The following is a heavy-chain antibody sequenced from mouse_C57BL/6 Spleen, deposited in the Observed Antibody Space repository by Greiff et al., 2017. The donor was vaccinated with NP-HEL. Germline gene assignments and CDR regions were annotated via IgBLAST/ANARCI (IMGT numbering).Heavy chain of an antibody. J-gene: IGHJ2*01. CDR1: GYAFSSYW. CDR3: ARAEALMAYFDY. D-gene: IGHD1-1*02. V-gene: IGHV1-80*01. Sequence: VQLQESGAELVKPGASVKISCKASGYAFSSYWMNWVKQRPGKGLEWIGQIYPGDGDTNYNGKFKGKATLTADKSSSTAYMQLSSLTSEDSAVYFCARAEALMAYFDYWGQGTTLTVSS. CDR2: IYPGDGDT.